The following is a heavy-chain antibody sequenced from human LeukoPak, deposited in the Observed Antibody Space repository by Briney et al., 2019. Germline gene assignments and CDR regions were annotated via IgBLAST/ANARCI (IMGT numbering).Heavy chain of an antibody. V-gene: IGHV3-48*03. CDR2: ISSSGSKI. CDR3: ARDRARVTGSGYYDY. J-gene: IGHJ4*02. D-gene: IGHD3-22*01. CDR1: GFTFSSYE. Sequence: GGSLRLSCAASGFTFSSYEINWVRQAPGKGLEWVSYISSSGSKIYYADSVKGRFTISRDNAKNSLYLQMNSLRAEDTAVYYCARDRARVTGSGYYDYWGQGTLVTVPS.